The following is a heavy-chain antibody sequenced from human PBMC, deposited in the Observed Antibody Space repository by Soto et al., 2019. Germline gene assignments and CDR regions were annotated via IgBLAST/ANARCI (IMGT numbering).Heavy chain of an antibody. Sequence: QVHLMQSGVEVTTPGASVRVSCQASRYTFFTYDISWVRQAPGQGLEWMGWISTYSGDTKYAQKSQGRVTMTTDTSTTTAYLELRSLRSDDTAVYYCARHHGPTTSENGYDPWGQGTLVTVSS. D-gene: IGHD5-12*01. CDR3: ARHHGPTTSENGYDP. J-gene: IGHJ5*02. CDR2: ISTYSGDT. V-gene: IGHV1-18*01. CDR1: RYTFFTYD.